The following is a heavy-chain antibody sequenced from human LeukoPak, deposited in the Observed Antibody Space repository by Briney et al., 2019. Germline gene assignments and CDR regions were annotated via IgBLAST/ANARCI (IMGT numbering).Heavy chain of an antibody. CDR1: GGSINSHY. D-gene: IGHD2-2*01. CDR2: IHYTGTT. Sequence: PSETLSLTCIVSGGSINSHYWSWIRQPPGKGLEWIGDIHYTGTTKYNPSVKSRVTISIDTSKNQFSLELSSVTATDTAVYYCARWNPGVVVPAAHFDYWGQGTLVTVSS. V-gene: IGHV4-59*08. CDR3: ARWNPGVVVPAAHFDY. J-gene: IGHJ4*02.